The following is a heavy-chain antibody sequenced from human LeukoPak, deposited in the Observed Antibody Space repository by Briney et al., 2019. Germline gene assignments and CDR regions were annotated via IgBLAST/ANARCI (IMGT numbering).Heavy chain of an antibody. J-gene: IGHJ4*02. D-gene: IGHD6-19*01. Sequence: SETLSLTCTVSGGSISSVGYYWSWIRQHPGKGLEWIGCIYYSGSTYYNPSLKSRVTISVDTSKNQFSLKLSSVTAADTAVYYCARAYSSGWYFDYWGQGTLVTVSS. CDR3: ARAYSSGWYFDY. CDR2: IYYSGST. CDR1: GGSISSVGYY. V-gene: IGHV4-31*03.